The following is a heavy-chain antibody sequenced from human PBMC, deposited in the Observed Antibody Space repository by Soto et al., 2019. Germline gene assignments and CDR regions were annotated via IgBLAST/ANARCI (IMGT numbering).Heavy chain of an antibody. D-gene: IGHD2-2*01. CDR1: GFTFTNAW. Sequence: EVQLVESGGGLVQPGVSLRLSCAASGFTFTNAWMNWVRQAPGKGLEWVGRIKSKTDGGTADYAAPVKGRFTISREDSRTTIDLPTTSLKAEDKGVYYCTRGRIPAQEKGYYQYARPVRGQATRVTVSS. CDR2: IKSKTDGGTA. J-gene: IGHJ6*02. V-gene: IGHV3-15*07. CDR3: TRGRIPAQEKGYYQYARPV.